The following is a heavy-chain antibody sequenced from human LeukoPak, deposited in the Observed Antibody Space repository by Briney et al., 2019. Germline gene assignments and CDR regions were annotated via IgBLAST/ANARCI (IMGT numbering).Heavy chain of an antibody. J-gene: IGHJ4*02. CDR2: ISAYNGNT. CDR3: ARGHFFYSSSWYYFDY. D-gene: IGHD6-13*01. V-gene: IGHV1-18*01. CDR1: GYTFTSYG. Sequence: GASVKVSCKASGYTFTSYGISWVRQAPGQGLEWMGWISAYNGNTNYAQKLQGRVTMTTDTSTSTAYMELRSLRSDDTAVYYCARGHFFYSSSWYYFDYWGQGTLVTVSS.